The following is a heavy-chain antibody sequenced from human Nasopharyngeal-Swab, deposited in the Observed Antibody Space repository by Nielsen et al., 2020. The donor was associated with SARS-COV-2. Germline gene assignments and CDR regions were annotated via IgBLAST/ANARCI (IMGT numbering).Heavy chain of an antibody. D-gene: IGHD5-24*01. J-gene: IGHJ4*02. CDR3: ARGGSEIDHNFFDL. CDR2: INPNSGDT. V-gene: IGHV1-2*06. Sequence: ASVKVSCKPSGSTFNFYYIHWVRQAPGQGLEWVGRINPNSGDTNYAQTFQGRLTLTRDTSIGTAYMELTSLRSDDTALFFCARGGSEIDHNFFDLWGQGTLVTVSS. CDR1: GSTFNFYY.